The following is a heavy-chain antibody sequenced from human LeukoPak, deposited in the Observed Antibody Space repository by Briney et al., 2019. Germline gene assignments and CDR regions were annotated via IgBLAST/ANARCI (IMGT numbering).Heavy chain of an antibody. Sequence: GGSLRLSCAASGFTFNNYQMNWVRQAPGKGLECISYISSSGRTIYYADSLKGRFTISRDNAKNSLSLQMNSLRDEDTAVYYCTRDVLYWGQGTLVTVSS. V-gene: IGHV3-48*02. J-gene: IGHJ4*02. D-gene: IGHD4/OR15-4a*01. CDR2: ISSSGRTI. CDR1: GFTFNNYQ. CDR3: TRDVLY.